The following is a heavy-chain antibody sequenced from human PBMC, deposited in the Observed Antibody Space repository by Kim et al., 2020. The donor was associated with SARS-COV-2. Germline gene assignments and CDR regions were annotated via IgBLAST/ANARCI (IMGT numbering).Heavy chain of an antibody. D-gene: IGHD5-12*01. CDR3: ARATITPYYYYGMDV. J-gene: IGHJ6*02. V-gene: IGHV3-11*05. Sequence: DSVKGRLTISRDNAKNSLYLQMNSLRAEDTAVYYCARATITPYYYYGMDVWGQGTTVTVSS.